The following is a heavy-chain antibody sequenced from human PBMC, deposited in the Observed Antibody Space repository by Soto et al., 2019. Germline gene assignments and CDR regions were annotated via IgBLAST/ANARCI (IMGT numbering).Heavy chain of an antibody. D-gene: IGHD3-10*01. V-gene: IGHV4-39*01. CDR2: IRYGGATSGTT. Sequence: QVQLQESGPRLVKPSETLTLKCTVSGGSVSSDKYLWGWIRQPPGKGLEWVASIRYGGATSGTTFYKLSLGGRLTISLDTSADQVSLRLTSVTATDTAVYYCARHDDHRSPPLGFHIWGQGTLVTVSS. J-gene: IGHJ3*02. CDR1: GGSVSSDKYL. CDR3: ARHDDHRSPPLGFHI.